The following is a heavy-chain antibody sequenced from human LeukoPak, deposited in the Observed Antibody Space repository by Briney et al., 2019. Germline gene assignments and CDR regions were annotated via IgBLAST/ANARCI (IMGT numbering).Heavy chain of an antibody. J-gene: IGHJ3*02. V-gene: IGHV4-34*01. CDR2: INHSGST. CDR3: ARDLSHFAFDI. CDR1: GGSFSGYY. Sequence: SETLSLTCAVYGGSFSGYYWSWIRQPPGKGLEWIGEINHSGSTNYNPSLKSRVTISVDTSKNQFSLKLSSVTAADTAVYYCARDLSHFAFDIWGQGTMVTVSS.